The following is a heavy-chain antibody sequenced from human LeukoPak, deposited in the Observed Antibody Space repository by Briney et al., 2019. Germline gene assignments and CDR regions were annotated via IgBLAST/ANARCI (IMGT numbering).Heavy chain of an antibody. Sequence: ASVKVSCKASGYTFTSYGISWVRQAPGQGLEWMGWISAYNGNTNYAQKLQGRVTMTTDTSTSTAYMELRSLRSDDTAVYYCARDFGYVAYCGGDCYPPCGYWGQGTLVTVSS. CDR3: ARDFGYVAYCGGDCYPPCGY. V-gene: IGHV1-18*01. J-gene: IGHJ4*02. CDR2: ISAYNGNT. D-gene: IGHD2-21*02. CDR1: GYTFTSYG.